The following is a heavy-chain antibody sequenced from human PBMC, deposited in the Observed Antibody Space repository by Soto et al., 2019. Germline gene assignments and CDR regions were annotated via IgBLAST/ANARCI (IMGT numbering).Heavy chain of an antibody. CDR3: ARSAIIAVAGPSDH. V-gene: IGHV3-23*01. CDR2: IGGSAGST. CDR1: GFTLTAYA. Sequence: GGSLRLSCAASGFTLTAYAMSWVRRAPGKGLEWVSTIGGSAGSTHSAASVTGRFTISRDSSKSTLYLQMNSLRAEDTALYYCARSAIIAVAGPSDHWGPGTLVTVSS. D-gene: IGHD6-19*01. J-gene: IGHJ4*02.